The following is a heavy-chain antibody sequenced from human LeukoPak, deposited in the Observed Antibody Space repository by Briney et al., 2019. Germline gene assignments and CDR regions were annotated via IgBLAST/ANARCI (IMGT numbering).Heavy chain of an antibody. J-gene: IGHJ4*02. V-gene: IGHV3-21*01. D-gene: IGHD6-6*01. CDR1: GFTFSSYS. CDR3: ARDQGGSSSPFDY. Sequence: PGRSLRLSCAASGFTFSSYSMNWVRQAPGKGLEWVSSISSSSSYIYYADSVKGRFTISRDNAKNSLYLQMNSLRAKDTAVYYCARDQGGSSSPFDYWGQGTLVTVSS. CDR2: ISSSSSYI.